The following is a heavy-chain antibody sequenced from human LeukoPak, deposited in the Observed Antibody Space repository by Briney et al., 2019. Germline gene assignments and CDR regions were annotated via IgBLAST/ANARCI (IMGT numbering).Heavy chain of an antibody. CDR1: GGSISSSSYY. J-gene: IGHJ4*02. CDR3: ARHSGSTVTTDSVY. D-gene: IGHD4-11*01. V-gene: IGHV4-39*01. CDR2: IYYTGST. Sequence: PSETLSLTCTVSGGSISSSSYYWGWIRQPPGKGLEWIGSIYYTGSTYYNPSLKNRVTISVDTSKNQFSLKLSSVTAADTAVYYCARHSGSTVTTDSVYWGQGTLVTVSS.